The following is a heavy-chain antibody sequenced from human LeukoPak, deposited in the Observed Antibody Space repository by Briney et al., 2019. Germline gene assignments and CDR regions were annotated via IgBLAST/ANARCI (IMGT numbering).Heavy chain of an antibody. CDR3: ARGDFWSGYFFDY. Sequence: SENLSLTCTVSGGSISSSSYYWGWIRQPPGKGLEWIGSIYYSGSTYYNPSLKSRVTISVDTSKNQFSLKLSSVTAADTAVYYCARGDFWSGYFFDYWGQGTLVTVSS. CDR2: IYYSGST. J-gene: IGHJ4*02. CDR1: GGSISSSSYY. V-gene: IGHV4-39*01. D-gene: IGHD3-3*01.